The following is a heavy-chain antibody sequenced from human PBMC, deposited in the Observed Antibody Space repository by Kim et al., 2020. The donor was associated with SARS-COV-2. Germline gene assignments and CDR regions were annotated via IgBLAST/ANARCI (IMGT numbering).Heavy chain of an antibody. CDR1: GFTFDIHA. J-gene: IGHJ6*01. D-gene: IGHD3-16*01. Sequence: GGSLRLSCVASGFTFDIHAMSWVRQAPGKGLEWVSVMRGGGVNIFYADSVRGRFTISRDNSKNTLYLQMNNLRDEDTALYYCAKVDVMFAYIYLSYY. V-gene: IGHV3-23*01. CDR2: MRGGGVNI. CDR3: AKVDVMFAYIYLSYY.